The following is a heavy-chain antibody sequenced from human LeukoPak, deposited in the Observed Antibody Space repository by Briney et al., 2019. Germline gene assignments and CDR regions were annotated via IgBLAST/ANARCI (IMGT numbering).Heavy chain of an antibody. D-gene: IGHD3-9*01. CDR3: GKDRSSGYYLDH. CDR2: ISGSGDST. J-gene: IGHJ4*02. CDR1: GFSFSDYV. V-gene: IGHV3-23*01. Sequence: PGGSLRLSCAASGFSFSDYVMSWVRQVPGKGLEWVSVISGSGDSTYYTDSMRGRFTISRDNSKNILYLQMNSLRAEDTAVYYCGKDRSSGYYLDHWGQGTLVTVPS.